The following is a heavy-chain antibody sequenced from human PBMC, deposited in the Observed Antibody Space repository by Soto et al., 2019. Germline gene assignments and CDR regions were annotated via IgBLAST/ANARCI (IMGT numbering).Heavy chain of an antibody. D-gene: IGHD3-9*01. J-gene: IGHJ4*02. CDR2: IYHSGST. V-gene: IGHV4-30-2*01. CDR1: GGSISSGGYS. CDR3: ARARYYDILTGSWKSYYFDY. Sequence: SETLSLTCAVSGGSISSGGYSWSWIRQPPGKGLEWIGYIYHSGSTYYNPSLKSRVTISVDRSKNQFSLKLSSVTAADTAVYYCARARYYDILTGSWKSYYFDYWGQGTLVTVSS.